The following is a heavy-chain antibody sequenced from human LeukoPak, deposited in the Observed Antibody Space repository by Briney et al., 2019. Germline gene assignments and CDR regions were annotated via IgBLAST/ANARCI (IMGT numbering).Heavy chain of an antibody. CDR3: ARNSSGRYFDY. J-gene: IGHJ4*02. CDR2: IYYSGST. V-gene: IGHV4-38-2*01. CDR1: HYSISSGDY. Sequence: ASETLSLTCVVSHYSISSGDYWGWIRQPPGKGPEWIGSIYYSGSTHYNPSLKSRVIMSVDTSKNQFSLKLRSVTAADTALYYCARNSSGRYFDYWGQGTLVTDSS. D-gene: IGHD6-19*01.